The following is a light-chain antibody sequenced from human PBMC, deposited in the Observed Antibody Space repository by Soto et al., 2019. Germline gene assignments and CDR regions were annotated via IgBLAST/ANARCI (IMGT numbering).Light chain of an antibody. J-gene: IGLJ3*02. V-gene: IGLV1-44*01. CDR1: SSNIGSNT. Sequence: QAVVTQPPSASGTPGQRVTISCFGSSSNIGSNTLNWYQQLPGAAPRLLIYSNHQRPSGVPDRFSGSTSGASGSLAISGLQSEDEADYYCSAWDDNLNGWLFGGGTKLTVL. CDR2: SNH. CDR3: SAWDDNLNGWL.